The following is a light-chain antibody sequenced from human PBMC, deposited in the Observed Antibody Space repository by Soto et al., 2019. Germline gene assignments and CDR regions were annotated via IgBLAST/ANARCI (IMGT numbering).Light chain of an antibody. Sequence: DIQMTQSPSSLSASVGDRVTITCRASQIINTYLHWYQHRPGKAPKLLISGASTLQSGVPSRFSGSGSGTDFTLTISSLQPEDFATYYCQQGSSTPWTFGQGTKVEIK. J-gene: IGKJ1*01. CDR2: GAS. CDR1: QIINTY. CDR3: QQGSSTPWT. V-gene: IGKV1-39*01.